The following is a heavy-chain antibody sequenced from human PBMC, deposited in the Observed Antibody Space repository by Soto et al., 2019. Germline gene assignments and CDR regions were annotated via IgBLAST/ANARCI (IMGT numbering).Heavy chain of an antibody. CDR1: GYTFTGYY. J-gene: IGHJ3*02. Sequence: EASVKVSCKASGYTFTGYYMHWVRQAPGQGLEWMGWINPNSGGTNYAQKFQGRVTMTRDTSISTAYMELSRLRSDDTAVYYCARSYDSMAYAFDIWGQGTMVTVSS. D-gene: IGHD3-22*01. V-gene: IGHV1-2*02. CDR2: INPNSGGT. CDR3: ARSYDSMAYAFDI.